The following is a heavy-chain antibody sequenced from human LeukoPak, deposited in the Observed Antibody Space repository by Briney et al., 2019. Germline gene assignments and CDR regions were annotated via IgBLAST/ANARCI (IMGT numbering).Heavy chain of an antibody. D-gene: IGHD3-10*01. Sequence: GEPLKISCEGSGYSFTNFWIAWVRQMPGKGLEWMGIIYLSDFDTRVSPSFQGQVTISADKSINTAYLHWISLQATDTAIYYCARAEFYFYGSGLDFWGQGTQVTVSS. CDR3: ARAEFYFYGSGLDF. J-gene: IGHJ4*02. CDR2: IYLSDFDT. CDR1: GYSFTNFW. V-gene: IGHV5-51*01.